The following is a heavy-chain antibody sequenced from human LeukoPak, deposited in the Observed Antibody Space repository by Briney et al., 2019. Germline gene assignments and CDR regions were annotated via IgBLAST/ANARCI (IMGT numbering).Heavy chain of an antibody. Sequence: SETLSLTCSDPGGSISSYYWSWIRQPPGKGLWRVWYIYYSGSTNYNPSLRSRVTISVDTSKNHFSLKLSSVTAADTAVYYCAKGELAFCGGDGYLPYYYGMDVWGQGTTVTVSS. CDR1: GGSISSYY. V-gene: IGHV4-59*01. D-gene: IGHD2-21*02. CDR2: IYYSGST. CDR3: AKGELAFCGGDGYLPYYYGMDV. J-gene: IGHJ6*02.